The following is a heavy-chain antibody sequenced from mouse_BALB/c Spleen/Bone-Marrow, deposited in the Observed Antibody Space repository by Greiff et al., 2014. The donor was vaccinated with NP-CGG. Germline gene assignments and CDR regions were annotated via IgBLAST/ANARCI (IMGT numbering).Heavy chain of an antibody. V-gene: IGHV5-4*02. CDR1: GFTFSDYH. CDR3: ARSRMRYGAMDY. Sequence: VHVKQSGGGLVKPGGSLKLSCAASGFTFSDYHIYWLRQTPEKRLEWVATVSDGGNYSYYPDSVKGRFTISRDNAKNNLYLQMSSLKSEDTAMYYCARSRMRYGAMDYWGQGTSVTVFS. CDR2: VSDGGNYS. J-gene: IGHJ4*01. D-gene: IGHD2-10*02.